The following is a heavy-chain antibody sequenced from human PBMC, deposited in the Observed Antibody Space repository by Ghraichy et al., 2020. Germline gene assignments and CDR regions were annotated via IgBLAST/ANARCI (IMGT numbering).Heavy chain of an antibody. J-gene: IGHJ2*01. D-gene: IGHD2-21*01. Sequence: APVKVSCKASGYTFTSYDINWVRQATGQGLEWMGWMNPNSGNTGYAQKFQGRVTMTRNTSISTAYMELSSLRSEDTAVYYCARGSHHSILWWWATGEDWYFDLWGRGTLVTVSS. CDR2: MNPNSGNT. CDR3: ARGSHHSILWWWATGEDWYFDL. V-gene: IGHV1-8*01. CDR1: GYTFTSYD.